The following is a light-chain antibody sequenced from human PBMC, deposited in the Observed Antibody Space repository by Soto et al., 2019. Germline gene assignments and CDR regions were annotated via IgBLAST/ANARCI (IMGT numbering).Light chain of an antibody. CDR1: SNDVASNYH. J-gene: IGLJ1*01. CDR3: ISYTDSSAYV. Sequence: QSVLTQPPSVSGSPGQSVTISCTGSSNDVASNYHVSWYQQPPGTAPKLVIYGVTNRPSGVPDRFSGSRSGNTASLTISGLQAEDEADYFCISYTDSSAYVFGTGTKVTVL. CDR2: GVT. V-gene: IGLV2-18*02.